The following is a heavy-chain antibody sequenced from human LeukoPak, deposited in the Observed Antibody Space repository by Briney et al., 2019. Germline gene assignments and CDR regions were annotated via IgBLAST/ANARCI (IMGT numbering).Heavy chain of an antibody. CDR1: GFSFSDYY. CDR2: ITPSGTTK. CDR3: AREGTGTD. Sequence: GGTLRLSCAASGFSFSDYYMSWIRQAPGKGLEWVAYITPSGTTKTYADSVEGRFFISRDNAQSSVPLDMNSRRVEDTGVYYCAREGTGTDWGQGTWVTVSS. J-gene: IGHJ3*01. V-gene: IGHV3-11*04. D-gene: IGHD3-10*01.